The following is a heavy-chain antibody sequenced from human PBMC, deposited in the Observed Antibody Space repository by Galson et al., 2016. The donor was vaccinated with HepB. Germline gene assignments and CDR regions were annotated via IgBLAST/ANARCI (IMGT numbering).Heavy chain of an antibody. CDR3: AKLETCGGDCSMFDY. D-gene: IGHD2-21*02. V-gene: IGHV5-51*01. Sequence: QSGAEVKKPGESLKISCKGSGYSFSSYWIGWVRQMPGKGLEWMGIIYPGDPDIRYSPSFQGQVTISADKSISTAYLQWTSLKASDTAMYYCAKLETCGGDCSMFDYWGQGTLVTVSS. CDR1: GYSFSSYW. CDR2: IYPGDPDI. J-gene: IGHJ4*02.